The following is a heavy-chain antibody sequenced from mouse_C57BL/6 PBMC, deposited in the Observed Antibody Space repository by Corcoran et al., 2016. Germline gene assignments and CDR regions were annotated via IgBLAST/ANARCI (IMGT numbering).Heavy chain of an antibody. CDR2: INPNYGTT. CDR1: GYSFTDYN. Sequence: EFQLQQSGPELVKPGASVKISCKASGYSFTDYNMNWVKQSNGKSLEWIGVINPNYGTTSYNKKFKGKATLTVDQSSSTAYMPLNSLTSEDSAVYYFAISGSPRFAYWGQGTLVTVSA. V-gene: IGHV1-39*01. J-gene: IGHJ3*01. D-gene: IGHD3-2*02. CDR3: AISGSPRFAY.